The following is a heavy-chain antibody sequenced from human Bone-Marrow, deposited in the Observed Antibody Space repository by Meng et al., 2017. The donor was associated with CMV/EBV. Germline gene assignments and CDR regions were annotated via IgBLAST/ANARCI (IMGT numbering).Heavy chain of an antibody. J-gene: IGHJ4*02. CDR3: ARVRDLFRYFDY. CDR1: GYSISSGYY. CDR2: IYYSGST. Sequence: SETLSLTCTVSGYSISSGYYWSWIRQPPGKGLEWIGYIYYSGSTYYNQSLKSRVTISVDTSKNHFSLKLTSVTAADTAVYYSARVRDLFRYFDYWGQGTLVTVSS. V-gene: IGHV4-30-4*08.